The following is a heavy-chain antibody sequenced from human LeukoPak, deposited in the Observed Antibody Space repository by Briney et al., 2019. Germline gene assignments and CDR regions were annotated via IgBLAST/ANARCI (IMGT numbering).Heavy chain of an antibody. CDR3: ARAQATWFY. Sequence: SETLSLTCTVSGGSISSYYWSWIRQPPGKGLEWIGYIYYSGSTNYNPSLKSRVTISVDTSKNQFSLKLSSVTAADTAMYYCARAQATWFYWGQGTLVTVSS. CDR2: IYYSGST. CDR1: GGSISSYY. J-gene: IGHJ4*02. D-gene: IGHD5-12*01. V-gene: IGHV4-59*01.